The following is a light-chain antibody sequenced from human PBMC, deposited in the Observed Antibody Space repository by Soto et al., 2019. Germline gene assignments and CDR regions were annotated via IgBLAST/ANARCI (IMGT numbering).Light chain of an antibody. V-gene: IGLV2-14*01. CDR3: SSYTSSSTLLYV. CDR1: SSDVGGYNY. J-gene: IGLJ1*01. Sequence: QSALTQPASVSGSPGQSITISCTGTSSDVGGYNYVSWYQQHPGKAPKLMIYDVRNRPSGVSNRFSGSKSGNTASLTISGLQAEDEADDYCSSYTSSSTLLYVFGTGTKLTV. CDR2: DVR.